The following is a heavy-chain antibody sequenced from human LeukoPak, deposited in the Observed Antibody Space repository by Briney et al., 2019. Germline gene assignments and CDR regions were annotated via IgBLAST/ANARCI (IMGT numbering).Heavy chain of an antibody. D-gene: IGHD3-22*01. CDR1: GFIFSSTW. CDR2: IKSKTDGGTT. Sequence: TGGSLRLSCAASGFIFSSTWMSWVRQAPGRGLEWVGRIKSKTDGGTTDYAAPVKGRFIISRDDSKNTLYLQMNSLKTEDTAVYYCTTAIEDYFDNSGYYYFDYWGQGTLVTVSS. CDR3: TTAIEDYFDNSGYYYFDY. V-gene: IGHV3-15*01. J-gene: IGHJ4*02.